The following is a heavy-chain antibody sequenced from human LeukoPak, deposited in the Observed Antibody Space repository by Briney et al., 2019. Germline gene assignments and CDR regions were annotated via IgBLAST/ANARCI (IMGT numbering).Heavy chain of an antibody. CDR2: ISYDGSNK. Sequence: GGSLRLSCEVSGFTFRNYGMHWVRQAPGKGLEWVADISYDGSNKYYADSVKGRFTISRDNSKNTLYLQMNSLRAEDTVVYYCAKHVSLYSSSWYIDYWGQGTLVTVSS. CDR1: GFTFRNYG. CDR3: AKHVSLYSSSWYIDY. D-gene: IGHD6-13*01. J-gene: IGHJ4*02. V-gene: IGHV3-30*18.